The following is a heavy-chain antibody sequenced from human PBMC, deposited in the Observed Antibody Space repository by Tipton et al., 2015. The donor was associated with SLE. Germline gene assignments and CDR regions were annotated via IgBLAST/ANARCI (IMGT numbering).Heavy chain of an antibody. CDR2: IFASGST. CDR1: GTSISDYY. D-gene: IGHD5-12*01. J-gene: IGHJ4*02. CDR3: ARDSDIVAGIVDY. V-gene: IGHV4-4*07. Sequence: TLSLTCTVSGTSISDYYWTWIRQPAGKGLEWIGRIFASGSTNYNPSLESRVSMSVDTSKSQFSLRLNSVTAADTAVYYCARDSDIVAGIVDYWGQGTLVTVSS.